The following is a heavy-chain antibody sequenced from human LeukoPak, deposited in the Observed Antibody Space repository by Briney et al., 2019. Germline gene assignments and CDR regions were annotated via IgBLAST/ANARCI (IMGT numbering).Heavy chain of an antibody. CDR3: AKTGDYYDSSGYSGDI. CDR2: ISGSGGST. V-gene: IGHV3-23*01. D-gene: IGHD3-22*01. CDR1: GFTFSSYA. J-gene: IGHJ3*02. Sequence: GGSLRLSCAASGFTFSSYAMSWVRQAPGKGLEWVSAISGSGGSTYYADSVKGRFTISRDNSKNTLCPQMNSLRAEDTAVYYCAKTGDYYDSSGYSGDIWGQGTMVTVSS.